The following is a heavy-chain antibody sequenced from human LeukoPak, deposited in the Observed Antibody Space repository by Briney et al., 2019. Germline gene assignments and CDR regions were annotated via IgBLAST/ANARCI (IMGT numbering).Heavy chain of an antibody. CDR1: GGSISSYY. D-gene: IGHD3-22*01. CDR2: IYYSGST. J-gene: IGHJ4*02. CDR3: ARGYHDFSGYWLSYFDY. Sequence: PSETLSLTCTVSGGSISSYYWTWVRQPPGKGLEWIGYIYYSGSTNYNPSLKSRVTISVDTSKNQFSLKLSSVTAADTAVYYCARGYHDFSGYWLSYFDYWGQGTLVTVSS. V-gene: IGHV4-59*01.